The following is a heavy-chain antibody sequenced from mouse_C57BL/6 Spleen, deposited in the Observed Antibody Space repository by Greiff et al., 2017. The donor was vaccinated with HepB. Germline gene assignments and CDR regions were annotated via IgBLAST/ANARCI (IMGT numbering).Heavy chain of an antibody. J-gene: IGHJ3*01. CDR3: ARRDGYSWFAY. D-gene: IGHD2-3*01. CDR1: GFTFSSYA. CDR2: ISDGGSYT. Sequence: DVMLVESGGGLVKPGGSLKLSCAASGFTFSSYAMSWVRQTPEKRLEWVATISDGGSYTYYPDNVKGRFTISRDNAKNNLYLQMSHLKSEDTAMYYCARRDGYSWFAYWGQGTLVTVSA. V-gene: IGHV5-4*03.